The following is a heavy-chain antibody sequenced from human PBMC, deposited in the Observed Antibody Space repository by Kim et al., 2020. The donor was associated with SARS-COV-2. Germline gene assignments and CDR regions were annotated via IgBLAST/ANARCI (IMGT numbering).Heavy chain of an antibody. J-gene: IGHJ4*02. D-gene: IGHD4-17*01. Sequence: PSFQGKVTISADKTISTAYLQWSSLKASDTAMYYCARLPDYGGNSDYFDYWGQGTLVTVSS. CDR3: ARLPDYGGNSDYFDY. V-gene: IGHV5-51*01.